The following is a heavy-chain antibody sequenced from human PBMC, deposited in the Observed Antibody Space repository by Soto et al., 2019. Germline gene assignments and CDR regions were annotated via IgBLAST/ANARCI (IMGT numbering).Heavy chain of an antibody. CDR3: VKGSPHSSYNWFDP. CDR2: ISYDGRKK. D-gene: IGHD4-4*01. V-gene: IGHV3-30*18. CDR1: GFTFNSYA. J-gene: IGHJ5*02. Sequence: QVQLVESGGGVVQPGRSLRLSCAASGFTFNSYAMYWVRQAPGKGLDWVALISYDGRKKFYADSVKGRFTISRDDSKQTQYLEMKSLRIEDTAVYYSVKGSPHSSYNWFDPWGQGTLVTVSS.